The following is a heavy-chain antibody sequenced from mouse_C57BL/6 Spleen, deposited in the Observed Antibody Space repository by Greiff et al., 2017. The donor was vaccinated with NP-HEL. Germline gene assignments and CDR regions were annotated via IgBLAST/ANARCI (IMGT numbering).Heavy chain of an antibody. CDR3: ARDTHFYGSSYRYFDV. V-gene: IGHV5-16*01. J-gene: IGHJ1*03. Sequence: EVMLVESEGGLVQPGSSMKLSCTASGFTFSDYYMAWVRQVPEKGLEWVANINYDGSSTYYLDSLKSRFIIARDNAKNILYLQMSSLKSEDTATYYCARDTHFYGSSYRYFDVWGTGTTVTVSS. CDR2: INYDGSST. CDR1: GFTFSDYY. D-gene: IGHD1-1*01.